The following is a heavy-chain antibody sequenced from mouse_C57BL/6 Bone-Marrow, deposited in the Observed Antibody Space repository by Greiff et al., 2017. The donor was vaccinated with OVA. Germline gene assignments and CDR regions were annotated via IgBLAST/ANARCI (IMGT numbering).Heavy chain of an antibody. V-gene: IGHV1-19*01. J-gene: IGHJ2*01. CDR2: INPYNGGT. Sequence: VQLKESGPVLVKPGASVKMSCKASGYTFTDYYMNWVKQSHGKSLEWIGVINPYNGGTSYNQKFKGKATLTVDKSSSTAYMELNSLTSEDSAVYYCAKSKAITTVKIDYWGQGTTLTVSS. D-gene: IGHD1-1*01. CDR1: GYTFTDYY. CDR3: AKSKAITTVKIDY.